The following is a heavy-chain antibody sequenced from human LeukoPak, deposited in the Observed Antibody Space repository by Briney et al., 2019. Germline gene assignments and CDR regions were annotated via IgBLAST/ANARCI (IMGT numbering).Heavy chain of an antibody. D-gene: IGHD2-2*01. V-gene: IGHV1-2*02. CDR2: INPNSGGT. CDR1: GYTFTGYY. CDR3: ARLSLGYCSSTSCYGGIFDY. J-gene: IGHJ4*02. Sequence: ASVKVSCKASGYTFTGYYMHWVRQARGQGLEWMGWINPNSGGTNYAQKFQGRVTMTRDTSISTAYMELSRLRSDDTAVYYCARLSLGYCSSTSCYGGIFDYWGQGTLVTVSS.